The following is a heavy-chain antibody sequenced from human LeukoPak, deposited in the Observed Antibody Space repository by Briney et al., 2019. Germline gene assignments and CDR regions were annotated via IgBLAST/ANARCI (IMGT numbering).Heavy chain of an antibody. V-gene: IGHV3-21*01. Sequence: GGSLRLSCAASGFTFSSYTMNWVRQAPGKGLEWVSLISSSSSHIHYADSVRGRFTISRDNAKNSLYLQMNSLRAEDSAVYYCARDGPSIAADFDCWGQGTLVTVSS. CDR1: GFTFSSYT. CDR3: ARDGPSIAADFDC. J-gene: IGHJ4*02. CDR2: ISSSSSHI. D-gene: IGHD6-6*01.